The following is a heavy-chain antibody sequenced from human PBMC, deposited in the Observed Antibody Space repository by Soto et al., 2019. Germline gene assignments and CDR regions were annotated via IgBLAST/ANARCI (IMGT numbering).Heavy chain of an antibody. CDR3: ARDGGSAWPLDY. D-gene: IGHD6-19*01. J-gene: IGHJ4*02. CDR1: GYTFTAYY. V-gene: IGHV1-2*02. Sequence: QVQLVQSGAEVKKPGASVKVSCKASGYTFTAYYLHWVRQAPGQGLEWMGWINPNSGGTNYAQKFQGRVTMTRDTSISTAYMVLSSLRSDDTAVYYCARDGGSAWPLDYWGQGTLVTVSS. CDR2: INPNSGGT.